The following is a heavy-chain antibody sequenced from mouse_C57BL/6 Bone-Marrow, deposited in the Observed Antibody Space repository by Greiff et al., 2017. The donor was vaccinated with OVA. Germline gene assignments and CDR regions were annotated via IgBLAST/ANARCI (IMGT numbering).Heavy chain of an antibody. Sequence: QVQLQQPGAELVKPGASVKMSCKASGYTFTSYWITWVKQRPGQGLEWIGDIYPGSGSTNYNEKFKSKATLTVDTSSSTAYMQLSSLTSEDSAVYYCVPSTMVKGGYYFDYWGQGTTLTVSS. V-gene: IGHV1-55*01. J-gene: IGHJ2*01. CDR2: IYPGSGST. D-gene: IGHD2-2*01. CDR3: VPSTMVKGGYYFDY. CDR1: GYTFTSYW.